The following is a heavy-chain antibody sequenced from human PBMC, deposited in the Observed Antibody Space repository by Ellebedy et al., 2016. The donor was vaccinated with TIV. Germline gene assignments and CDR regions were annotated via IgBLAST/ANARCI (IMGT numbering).Heavy chain of an antibody. J-gene: IGHJ4*02. CDR2: IVFSGTAA. Sequence: GESLKISXAASGFTFNIAGMTWVRQAPGKGLEWVGTIVFSGTAAYYSDSVKCRFIISRDNAKNSLFLQMNSLRVEDTAVYYCARDGSEWSRDYWGQGTLVTVSS. V-gene: IGHV3-21*01. CDR3: ARDGSEWSRDY. D-gene: IGHD3-3*01. CDR1: GFTFNIAG.